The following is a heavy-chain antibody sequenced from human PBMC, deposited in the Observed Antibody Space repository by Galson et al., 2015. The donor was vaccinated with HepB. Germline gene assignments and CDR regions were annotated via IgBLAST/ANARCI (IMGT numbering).Heavy chain of an antibody. V-gene: IGHV4-39*01. D-gene: IGHD3-10*01. J-gene: IGHJ3*02. CDR1: GGSISSSSYY. CDR3: ARRGYGSGSYYYDAFDI. CDR2: IYYSGST. Sequence: ETLSLTCTVSGGSISSSSYYWGWIRQPPGKGLEWIGSIYYSGSTYYNPSLKSRVTISVDTSKNQFSLKLSSVTAADTAVYYCARRGYGSGSYYYDAFDIWGQGTMVTVSS.